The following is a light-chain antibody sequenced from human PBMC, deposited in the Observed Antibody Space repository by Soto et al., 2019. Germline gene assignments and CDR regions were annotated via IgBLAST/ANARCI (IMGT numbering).Light chain of an antibody. CDR2: GAS. V-gene: IGKV3-15*01. Sequence: EIVMTQSPATLSVSPGERATLSCRASQSVIRNLAWYQQKPGQAPRLXXYGASTRANGLPARFSGSGSGTDFTLTISSLQSEDFAVYYCQQYNTWPPITFGQGTRLEI. CDR1: QSVIRN. J-gene: IGKJ5*01. CDR3: QQYNTWPPIT.